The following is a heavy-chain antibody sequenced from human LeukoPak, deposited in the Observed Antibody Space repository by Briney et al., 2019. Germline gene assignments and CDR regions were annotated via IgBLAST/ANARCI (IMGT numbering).Heavy chain of an antibody. D-gene: IGHD5-18*01. CDR3: AKENGYSYASAFDI. Sequence: GGSLRLSCAASGFTFSSYAMYWVRQAPGKGLEYVSAINSNGGGTYYANSVKGRFTMSRDNSKNTLYLQMNSLRAEDTAVYYCAKENGYSYASAFDIWGQGTMVTVSS. J-gene: IGHJ3*02. V-gene: IGHV3-64*01. CDR1: GFTFSSYA. CDR2: INSNGGGT.